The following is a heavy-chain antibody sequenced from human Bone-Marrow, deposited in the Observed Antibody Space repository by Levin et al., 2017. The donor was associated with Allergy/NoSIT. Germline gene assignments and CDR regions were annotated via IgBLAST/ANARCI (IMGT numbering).Heavy chain of an antibody. CDR1: GFTFSTYW. V-gene: IGHV3-7*01. D-gene: IGHD6-19*01. CDR2: LKPDESER. CDR3: ASYRRVPVAGLYYIDY. Sequence: GESLKISCVVSGFTFSTYWMSWVRQAPGRGLEWVANLKPDESERYYVDSVKGRFTVSRDNAKNSLYLQMDSLRAEDTAVYYCASYRRVPVAGLYYIDYWGQGTLVTVSS. J-gene: IGHJ4*02.